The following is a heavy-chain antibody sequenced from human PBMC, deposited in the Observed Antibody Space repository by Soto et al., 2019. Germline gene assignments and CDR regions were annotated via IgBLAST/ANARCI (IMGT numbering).Heavy chain of an antibody. Sequence: PGESLKISCEASGYSFTSTWIGWVRQMPGKGLEWMGIIHPGDSDTKYSPSFQGQVNISVNKSITSAYLPRRSLKATDTAMYYGARTPGPEVAASLEYYYFSGRDVWGQVNTVTVSS. CDR3: ARTPGPEVAASLEYYYFSGRDV. CDR1: GYSFTSTW. CDR2: IHPGDSDT. J-gene: IGHJ6*02. D-gene: IGHD2-15*01. V-gene: IGHV5-51*01.